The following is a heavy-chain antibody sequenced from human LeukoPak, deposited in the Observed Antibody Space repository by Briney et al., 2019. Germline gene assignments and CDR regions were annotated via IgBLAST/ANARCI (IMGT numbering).Heavy chain of an antibody. D-gene: IGHD6-19*01. CDR1: GYSFTSYW. CDR2: IYPGDSDT. Sequence: GESLKISCKGSGYSFTSYWIGWVRQMTGKGLEWMGIIYPGDSDTRYSPSFQGQVTISADKSISTAYLQWSSLKASDTAMYYCARRRIAVAGNVDYFDYWGQGTLVTVSS. J-gene: IGHJ4*02. CDR3: ARRRIAVAGNVDYFDY. V-gene: IGHV5-51*01.